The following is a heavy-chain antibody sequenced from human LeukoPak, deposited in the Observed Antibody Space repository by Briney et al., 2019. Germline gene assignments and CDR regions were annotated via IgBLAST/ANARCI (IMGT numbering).Heavy chain of an antibody. Sequence: PGGSLRLSCAASGFTFRTYWMHWVRQAPGKGLVWVSRINSDGSTRYADSVKGRFTISTDNAKNTLYLQMNGLRAEDTAVYYCARVERWYSIDYWGQGTLVTVSS. J-gene: IGHJ4*02. CDR2: INSDGST. V-gene: IGHV3-74*01. D-gene: IGHD6-13*01. CDR3: ARVERWYSIDY. CDR1: GFTFRTYW.